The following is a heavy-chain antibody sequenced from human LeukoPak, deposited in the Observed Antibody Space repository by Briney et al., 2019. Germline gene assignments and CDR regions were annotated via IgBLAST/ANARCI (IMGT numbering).Heavy chain of an antibody. CDR2: ISYDGSNK. CDR1: GGSFSGYY. CDR3: ARDLGIAVAGPQSEDGMDV. Sequence: LSLTCAVYGGSFSGYYWNWIRQPPGKGLEWVAVISYDGSNKYYADSVKGRFTISRDNSKNTLYLQMNSLRAEDTAVYYCARDLGIAVAGPQSEDGMDVWGKGTTVTVSS. V-gene: IGHV3-30*04. J-gene: IGHJ6*04. D-gene: IGHD6-19*01.